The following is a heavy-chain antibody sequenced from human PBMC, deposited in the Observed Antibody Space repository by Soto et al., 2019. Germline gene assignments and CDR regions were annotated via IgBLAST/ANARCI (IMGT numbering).Heavy chain of an antibody. CDR2: IRSKANSYAT. D-gene: IGHD3-3*01. V-gene: IGHV3-73*01. Sequence: PGGSLRFSCAASGFTSSGSAMHWVRQASGKGQEWVGRIRSKANSYATAYAASVKGRFTISRDDSKNTAYLQMNSLKTEDTAVYYCTTDYDFWSGYWSHYYGMDVWGQGTTVTVSS. CDR3: TTDYDFWSGYWSHYYGMDV. CDR1: GFTSSGSA. J-gene: IGHJ6*02.